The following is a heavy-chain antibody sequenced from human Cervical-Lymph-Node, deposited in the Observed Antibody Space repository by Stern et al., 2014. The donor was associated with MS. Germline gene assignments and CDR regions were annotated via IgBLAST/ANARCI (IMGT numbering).Heavy chain of an antibody. V-gene: IGHV1-69*01. J-gene: IGHJ5*02. CDR3: ALSSETSDRWYSLGYDL. Sequence: VPLVQSEAEVTQPGSSVKVSCKASGGTFSKFPSSWVRKAPGQGLEWMGGIFIVFVTPTYAQDVRGRVTITADVSTSTVYMELSSLRSDDTAVYYCALSSETSDRWYSLGYDLWGQGTLVTVSS. CDR1: GGTFSKFP. CDR2: IFIVFVTP. D-gene: IGHD6-13*01.